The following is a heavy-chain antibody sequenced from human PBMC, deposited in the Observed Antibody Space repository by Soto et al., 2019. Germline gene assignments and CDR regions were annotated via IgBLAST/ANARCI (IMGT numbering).Heavy chain of an antibody. CDR1: GGSISSGGYY. CDR3: AREYQLLRWFDP. V-gene: IGHV4-31*03. CDR2: IYYSGST. J-gene: IGHJ5*02. Sequence: QVQLQESGPGLVKPSQTLSLTCTVSGGSISSGGYYWNWIRQHPGKGLEWIGYIYYSGSTYYNPSIKSRVTISVDTSKNQFSLKLSSVTAADTAVYYCAREYQLLRWFDPWGQGTLVTVSS. D-gene: IGHD2-2*01.